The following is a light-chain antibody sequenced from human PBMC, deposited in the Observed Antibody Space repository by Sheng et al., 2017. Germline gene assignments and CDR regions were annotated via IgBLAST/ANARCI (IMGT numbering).Light chain of an antibody. Sequence: EIVLTQSPGTLSLSPGERATLSCRASQSTRRSYLAWYQQRPGQAPRLLIYDTSSRATGIPARFSGSGSGTDFTLTISSLEPEDFAVYYCQQRSNWPPAFGGGTKVEIK. V-gene: IGKV3-11*01. CDR1: QSTRRSY. J-gene: IGKJ4*01. CDR2: DTS. CDR3: QQRSNWPPA.